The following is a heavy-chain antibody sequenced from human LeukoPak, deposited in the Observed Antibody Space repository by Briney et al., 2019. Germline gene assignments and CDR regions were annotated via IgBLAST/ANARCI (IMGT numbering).Heavy chain of an antibody. CDR3: ARGPDFYDSSGYYPI. V-gene: IGHV4-34*01. Sequence: SETLSLTCAVYGGTFRGYYWSWIRQPPGKGLEWIGEINHGGSTNYNPSLKSRVTISVDTSKNQFSLKLSSVTAADTAVYYCARGPDFYDSSGYYPIWGQGTLVTVSS. CDR2: INHGGST. D-gene: IGHD3-22*01. CDR1: GGTFRGYY. J-gene: IGHJ4*02.